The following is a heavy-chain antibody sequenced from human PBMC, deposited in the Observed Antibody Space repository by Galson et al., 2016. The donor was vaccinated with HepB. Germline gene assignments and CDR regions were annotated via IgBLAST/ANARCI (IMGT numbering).Heavy chain of an antibody. Sequence: SLRLSCAASGFTFNDFAMSWVRRAPGKGLEWVSGISGGGRTTFYSDSLKGRFTISRDNSKNILYLQMKRLRAEDTAAYFCAKEQQRAFMPVYFDKWGPGALVTVSS. CDR1: GFTFNDFA. CDR2: ISGGGRTT. D-gene: IGHD6-25*01. J-gene: IGHJ4*02. CDR3: AKEQQRAFMPVYFDK. V-gene: IGHV3-23*01.